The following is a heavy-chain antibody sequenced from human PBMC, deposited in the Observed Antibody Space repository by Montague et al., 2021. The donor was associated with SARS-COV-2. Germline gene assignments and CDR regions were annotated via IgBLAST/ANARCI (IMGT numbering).Heavy chain of an antibody. D-gene: IGHD3-22*01. Sequence: SETLSLTCTVSGGSISSSSYYRGWIRQPPGEGLGWIGSIYYRGSNYYNPYLKSRVTITVDTTKNQFSLKLSAVTAADTAVYYCDGSSEEEYYFDYWGQGTLVTVSS. CDR2: IYYRGSN. J-gene: IGHJ4*02. V-gene: IGHV4-39*01. CDR3: DGSSEEEYYFDY. CDR1: GGSISSSSYY.